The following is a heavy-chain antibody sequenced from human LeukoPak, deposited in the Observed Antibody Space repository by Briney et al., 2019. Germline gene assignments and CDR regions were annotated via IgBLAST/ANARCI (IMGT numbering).Heavy chain of an antibody. J-gene: IGHJ6*03. V-gene: IGHV3-21*01. D-gene: IGHD6-19*01. Sequence: VTLRRSYSSAECTFRRDSMYWWRQDPWKRLELVSSISSRSSYIYYADSVKGRFTISRDNAKNSLYLQMNSLRAEDTAVYYCARDDSSGWYQGIGDYMDVWGKGTTVTVSS. CDR2: ISSRSSYI. CDR3: ARDDSSGWYQGIGDYMDV. CDR1: ECTFRRDS.